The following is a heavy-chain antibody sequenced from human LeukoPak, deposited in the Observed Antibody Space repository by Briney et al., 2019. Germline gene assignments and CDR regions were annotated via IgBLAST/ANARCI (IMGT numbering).Heavy chain of an antibody. CDR3: ARGGKATVVTM. D-gene: IGHD4-23*01. CDR2: IYSSGST. Sequence: SETLSLTCTVSGGSINSYYWSWIRQPAGKGLEWIGRIYSSGSTNYNPSLKSRVSMSVDTSKNQFSLKLTTVTAADTAVYYCARGGKATVVTMWGQGILVTVSS. CDR1: GGSINSYY. J-gene: IGHJ4*02. V-gene: IGHV4-4*07.